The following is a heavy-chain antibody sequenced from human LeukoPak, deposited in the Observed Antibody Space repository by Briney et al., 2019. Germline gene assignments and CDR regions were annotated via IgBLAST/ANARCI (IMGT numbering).Heavy chain of an antibody. CDR3: AREGYYDSSGYSDY. CDR1: GFTFSSYW. V-gene: IGHV3-7*01. D-gene: IGHD3-22*01. CDR2: IKQDRSEK. J-gene: IGHJ4*02. Sequence: GGSLRLSCAAYGFTFSSYWMSWVRQAPGRGLEWVANIKQDRSEKYYVDSVKGRFTISRDNAKNSLYLQMNSLRAEDTAVYYCAREGYYDSSGYSDYWGQGTLVTVSS.